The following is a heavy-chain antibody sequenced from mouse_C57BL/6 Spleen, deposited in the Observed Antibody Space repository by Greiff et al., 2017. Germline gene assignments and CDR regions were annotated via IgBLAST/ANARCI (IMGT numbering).Heavy chain of an antibody. Sequence: QVQLQQSGAELVRPGASVTLSCKASGYTFTDYEMHWVKQTPVHGLEWIGAIDPETGGTAYNQKFKGKAILTADKSSSTAYMELRSLTSEDSAVYYCTRRELGRHVDYWGQGTTLTVSS. J-gene: IGHJ2*01. D-gene: IGHD4-1*01. V-gene: IGHV1-15*01. CDR3: TRRELGRHVDY. CDR1: GYTFTDYE. CDR2: IDPETGGT.